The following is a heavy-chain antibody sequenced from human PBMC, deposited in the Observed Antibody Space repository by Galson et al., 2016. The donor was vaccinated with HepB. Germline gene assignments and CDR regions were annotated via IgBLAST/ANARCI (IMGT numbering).Heavy chain of an antibody. V-gene: IGHV3-21*04. CDR2: ISSSSTYI. D-gene: IGHD2-8*01. J-gene: IGHJ4*02. CDR3: ARGRRSSYFVDL. CDR1: GFTFSSYS. Sequence: SLRLSCAASGFTFSSYSMNWVRQAPGKGLEWVSTISSSSTYIYYADSVKGRFTISRDNAKNSLFLQMNSLRAEDSALYYCARGRRSSYFVDLWGQGTLVTVSS.